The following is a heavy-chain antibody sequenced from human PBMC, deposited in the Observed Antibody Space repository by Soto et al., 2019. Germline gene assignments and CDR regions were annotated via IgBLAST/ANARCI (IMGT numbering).Heavy chain of an antibody. CDR3: SRDLDYYDGRGAASSARNTY. J-gene: IGHJ4*02. CDR1: GGTFSSYA. D-gene: IGHD3-22*01. CDR2: IIPIFGTA. V-gene: IGHV1-69*12. Sequence: QVQLVQSGAEVKKPGSSVKVSCKASGGTFSSYAISWVRQAPGQGLEWMGGIIPIFGTANYAQKFQGRVTIPVNESTTAPHIEVTNRISEDTSGYYCSRDLDYYDGRGAASSARNTYWGQGTLVTVSS.